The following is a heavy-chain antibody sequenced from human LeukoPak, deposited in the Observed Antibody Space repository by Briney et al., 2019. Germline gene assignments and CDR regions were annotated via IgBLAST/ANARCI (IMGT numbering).Heavy chain of an antibody. J-gene: IGHJ3*02. CDR1: GYTLTELS. D-gene: IGHD1-26*01. V-gene: IGHV1-24*01. CDR2: FDPEDGET. CDR3: ATGASGSYLDAFDI. Sequence: ASVKVSCKVSGYTLTELSMHWVRQAPGKGLEWMGGFDPEDGETIYAQKFQGRVTMTEDTSTDTAYMELSSLRSEDTAVYYCATGASGSYLDAFDIWGQGTMVTVSS.